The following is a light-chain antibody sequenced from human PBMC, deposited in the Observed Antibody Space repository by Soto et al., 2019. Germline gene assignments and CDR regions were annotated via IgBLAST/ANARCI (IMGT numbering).Light chain of an antibody. J-gene: IGLJ3*02. Sequence: QSVLTQPPSVSEAPRQRVTISCSGNSSNIGKNAVNWYQHLPGKAPKLLIYYDDLLPSGVSDRFSGSKSGTSASLAISGLQAGGWGEYYCAAWDDSLNVVLFGGGTKVTVL. CDR1: SSNIGKNA. V-gene: IGLV1-36*01. CDR2: YDD. CDR3: AAWDDSLNVVL.